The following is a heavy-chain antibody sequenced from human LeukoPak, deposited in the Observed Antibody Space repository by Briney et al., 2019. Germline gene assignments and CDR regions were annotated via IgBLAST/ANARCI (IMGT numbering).Heavy chain of an antibody. J-gene: IGHJ4*02. CDR2: INHSGST. Sequence: SETLSLTCAVYGGSFSGYYWSWIRQPPRKGLEWIGEINHSGSTNYNPSLKSRVTISVDTSKNQFSLKLSSVTAADTAVYYCARGRGDSSGYYFDYWGQGTLVTVSS. CDR1: GGSFSGYY. D-gene: IGHD3-22*01. CDR3: ARGRGDSSGYYFDY. V-gene: IGHV4-34*01.